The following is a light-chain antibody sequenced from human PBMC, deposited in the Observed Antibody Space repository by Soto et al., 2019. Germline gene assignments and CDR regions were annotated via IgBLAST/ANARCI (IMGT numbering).Light chain of an antibody. CDR2: GAS. CDR1: QSVSSN. Sequence: EIVMTQSPATLSVSPGERATLSCRASQSVSSNLAWYQQKPGQAPRLLIYGASTRATGSPARFSGSGSVTEFTLTISGLQSEDFAVYDCQQYNNWPPGTFGQGTKVEIK. CDR3: QQYNNWPPGT. J-gene: IGKJ1*01. V-gene: IGKV3-15*01.